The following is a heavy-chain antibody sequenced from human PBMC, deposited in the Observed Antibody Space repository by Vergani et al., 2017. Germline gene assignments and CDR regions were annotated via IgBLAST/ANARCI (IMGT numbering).Heavy chain of an antibody. CDR1: GFTFTNAW. CDR2: IKRKTDGGKT. Sequence: EVQLVESGGGLVKPGGSLRLSCAASGFTFTNAWMSWVRQAPGKGLEWVGRIKRKTDGGKTDYAAPVKGRFTISRDESKNTLYLQMSSLETEDTAAYYCTTDAPRTSLDNWGQGTLLSVSS. V-gene: IGHV3-15*01. J-gene: IGHJ4*02. CDR3: TTDAPRTSLDN.